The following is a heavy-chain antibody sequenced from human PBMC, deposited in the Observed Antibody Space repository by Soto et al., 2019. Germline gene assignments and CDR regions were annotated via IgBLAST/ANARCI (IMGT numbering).Heavy chain of an antibody. V-gene: IGHV1-18*01. CDR2: ISAYNGNT. D-gene: IGHD4-17*01. CDR1: GYTFTSYG. J-gene: IGHJ6*02. CDR3: ARSDYGDYDDYYDMDV. Sequence: ASVKVSCKASGYTFTSYGISWVRQAPGQGLEWMGWISAYNGNTNYAQKLQGRVTMTTDTSTSTAYMELRSLRSDDTAVYYCARSDYGDYDDYYDMDVWGQGTTVTVSS.